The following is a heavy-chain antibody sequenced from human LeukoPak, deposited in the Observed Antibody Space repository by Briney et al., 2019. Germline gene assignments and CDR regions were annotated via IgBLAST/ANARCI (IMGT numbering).Heavy chain of an antibody. Sequence: GGSLRLSCAASGFTFSSYSMNWVRQAPGKGLEWVSSISSSSSYIYYADSVKGRFTISRDNAKNSLYLQMNSLRAEDTAVYYCARDRYYSPKGLWGMDVWGQGTTVTVSS. D-gene: IGHD3-10*01. V-gene: IGHV3-21*01. CDR2: ISSSSSYI. J-gene: IGHJ6*02. CDR3: ARDRYYSPKGLWGMDV. CDR1: GFTFSSYS.